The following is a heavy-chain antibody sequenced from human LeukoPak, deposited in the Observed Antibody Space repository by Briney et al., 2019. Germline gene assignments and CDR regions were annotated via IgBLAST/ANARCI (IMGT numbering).Heavy chain of an antibody. J-gene: IGHJ4*02. D-gene: IGHD3-10*01. CDR3: ARDYYGSGSYSTDY. V-gene: IGHV1-8*01. CDR2: MNPNSGNT. CDR1: GYTFTSFD. Sequence: ASVKVSCKASGYTFTSFDIHWVRQATGQGLEWMGWMNPNSGNTGYAQKFQGRVTMTRNTSISTAYMELSRLRSDDTAVYYCARDYYGSGSYSTDYWGQGTLVTVSS.